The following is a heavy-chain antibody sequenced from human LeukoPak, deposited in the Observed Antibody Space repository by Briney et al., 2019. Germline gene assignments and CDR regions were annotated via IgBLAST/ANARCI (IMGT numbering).Heavy chain of an antibody. V-gene: IGHV4-39*01. CDR1: GGSISSSSYY. CDR3: GRPLRNPRSSGPYYFDY. CDR2: IYYSGST. J-gene: IGHJ4*02. D-gene: IGHD6-19*01. Sequence: SETLSLTCTVSGGSISSSSYYWGWIRQPPGKRLEWIGSIYYSGSTYYNPSLKSRVTISVDTFKHQFSLNLSSVTAADTAVYYCGRPLRNPRSSGPYYFDYWGQGTLVTVSS.